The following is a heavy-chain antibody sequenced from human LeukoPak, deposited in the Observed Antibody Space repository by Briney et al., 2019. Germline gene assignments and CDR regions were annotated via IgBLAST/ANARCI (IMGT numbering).Heavy chain of an antibody. J-gene: IGHJ4*02. Sequence: SETLSLTCTVSGYSISSGYYWGWIRQPPGKGLEWIGSIYHSGSTYYNPSLKSRVTISVDTSKNQFSLKLSSVTAADTAVYYCARDVYGSGSYSRFFDYWGQGTLVTVSS. CDR3: ARDVYGSGSYSRFFDY. V-gene: IGHV4-38-2*02. CDR2: IYHSGST. CDR1: GYSISSGYY. D-gene: IGHD3-10*01.